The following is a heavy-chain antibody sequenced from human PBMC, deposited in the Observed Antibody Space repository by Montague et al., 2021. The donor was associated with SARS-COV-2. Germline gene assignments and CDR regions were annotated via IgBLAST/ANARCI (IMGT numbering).Heavy chain of an antibody. CDR3: SCIESPSREGTFDY. CDR1: GDPISTYH. J-gene: IGHJ4*01. V-gene: IGHV4-4*07. CDR2: IYNSGLS. D-gene: IGHD2-21*01. Sequence: SETLSLTCSVSGDPISTYHWSWIRQPAGKGLEWIGRIYNSGLSNSNPSLKSRVTISVDTSKNQLSLKLSSVTAADTAIYYCSCIESPSREGTFDYWGHGTLVTVSS.